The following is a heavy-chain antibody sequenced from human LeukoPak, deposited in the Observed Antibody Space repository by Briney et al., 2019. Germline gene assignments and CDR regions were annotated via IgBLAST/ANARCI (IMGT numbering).Heavy chain of an antibody. CDR3: ARGHQGASGIGGARHCLDI. Sequence: GGSLRLSCAASGFTFSSYDMHWVRQATGKGLEWLSSIHTAGDTYYPASVKGRFTISRENAESSFYLQMNSLRAGDTAVYYCARGHQGASGIGGARHCLDIWGPGTMVTVAS. J-gene: IGHJ3*02. D-gene: IGHD3-10*01. CDR2: IHTAGDT. CDR1: GFTFSSYD. V-gene: IGHV3-13*04.